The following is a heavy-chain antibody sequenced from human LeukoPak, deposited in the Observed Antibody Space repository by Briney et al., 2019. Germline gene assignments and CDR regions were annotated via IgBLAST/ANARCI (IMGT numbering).Heavy chain of an antibody. D-gene: IGHD5-18*01. CDR1: GGSFSSYY. CDR2: INHSGYT. J-gene: IGHJ4*02. V-gene: IGHV4-34*01. CDR3: ARESGYSYACDY. Sequence: PSETLSLTCAVFGGSFSSYYWSWIRQPPGKGLEWIGEINHSGYTSYNPSLKSRVTLSVDTSKHQFSLKLSSVTAADTAVYYCARESGYSYACDYWGQGTLVTVSS.